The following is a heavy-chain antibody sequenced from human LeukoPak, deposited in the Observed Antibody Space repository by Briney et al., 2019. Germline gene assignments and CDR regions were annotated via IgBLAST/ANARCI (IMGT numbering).Heavy chain of an antibody. CDR1: GYTFTSYD. J-gene: IGHJ6*02. CDR2: MNPNSGNT. Sequence: ASVKVSCKASGYTFTSYDINWVRQATGQGLEWMGWMNPNSGNTGYAQKFQGRVTMTRNTSISTAYMELSSLRSEDTAVYYCARAGYSSSWAGSYYYYGMDVWGQGTTVTASS. V-gene: IGHV1-8*01. CDR3: ARAGYSSSWAGSYYYYGMDV. D-gene: IGHD6-13*01.